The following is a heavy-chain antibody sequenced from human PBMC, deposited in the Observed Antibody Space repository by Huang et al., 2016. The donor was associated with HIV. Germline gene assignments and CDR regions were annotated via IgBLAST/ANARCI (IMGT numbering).Heavy chain of an antibody. V-gene: IGHV3-74*01. CDR2: INSDGIST. CDR3: ARERSSGWANDY. CDR1: GFTFSTYW. Sequence: EVQLVESGGGLVQPGGSLRLSCAASGFTFSTYWMHWVRQAPGKGLVWDSRINSDGISTSYADSEKGRFTISRDNAKKTLYLQMNSLRAEDTAVYYCARERSSGWANDYWGQGTLVTVSS. D-gene: IGHD6-19*01. J-gene: IGHJ4*02.